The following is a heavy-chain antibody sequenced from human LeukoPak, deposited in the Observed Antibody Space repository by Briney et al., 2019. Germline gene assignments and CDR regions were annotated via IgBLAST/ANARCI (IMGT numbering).Heavy chain of an antibody. CDR3: ARGVRGSQKLDY. D-gene: IGHD1-26*01. V-gene: IGHV1-18*01. J-gene: IGHJ4*02. CDR1: GYVFYSFG. Sequence: ASVKISCKASGYVFYSFGVCWVRQAPGQGLEWMGWSGAYIGNTNYAQKFQGRLTMTTDASMSIAYMELRSLRSDDTAVYYCARGVRGSQKLDYWGQGTLVTVSS. CDR2: SGAYIGNT.